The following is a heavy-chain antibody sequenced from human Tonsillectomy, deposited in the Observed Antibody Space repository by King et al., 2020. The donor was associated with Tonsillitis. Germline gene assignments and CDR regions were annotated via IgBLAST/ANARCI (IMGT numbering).Heavy chain of an antibody. CDR2: ISAYNGNT. J-gene: IGHJ4*02. D-gene: IGHD1-26*01. CDR1: GYTFTNYG. CDR3: ARALISEWEQLEDY. V-gene: IGHV1-18*04. Sequence: QLVQSGAEVKKPGASVKVSCKASGYTFTNYGISWVRQAPGQGLEWMGWISAYNGNTNYAQKLQGRVTMTTDTSTSTAYMELRRLRSDDTAVYYCARALISEWEQLEDYWGQGTLVTVSS.